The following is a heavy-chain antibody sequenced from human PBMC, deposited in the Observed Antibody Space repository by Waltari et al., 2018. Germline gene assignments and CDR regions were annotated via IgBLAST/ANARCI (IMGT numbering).Heavy chain of an antibody. CDR3: ARDLLHYYDSSGYYSHY. Sequence: QVQLVQSGAEVKKPGSSVKVSCKASGDTFSSYAISWVRQAPGHGLEWMGRIIPIFGTANYAQKCQGRVTITADKSTSTAYMELSSLRSEDTAVYYCARDLLHYYDSSGYYSHYWGQGTLVTVSS. CDR1: GDTFSSYA. D-gene: IGHD3-22*01. J-gene: IGHJ4*02. CDR2: IIPIFGTA. V-gene: IGHV1-69*13.